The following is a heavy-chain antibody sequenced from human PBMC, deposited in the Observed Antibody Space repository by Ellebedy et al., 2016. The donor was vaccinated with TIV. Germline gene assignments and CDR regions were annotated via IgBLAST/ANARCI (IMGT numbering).Heavy chain of an antibody. CDR2: ISWNSGSI. CDR3: AKDLGAMHAFDI. CDR1: GFTFDDYA. J-gene: IGHJ3*02. Sequence: SLKISXAASGFTFDDYAMHWVRQAPGKGLEWVSGISWNSGSIGYADSEKGRFTISRDNAKNSLYLQMNSLRAEDTALYYCAKDLGAMHAFDIWGQGTMVTVSS. V-gene: IGHV3-9*01. D-gene: IGHD3-16*01.